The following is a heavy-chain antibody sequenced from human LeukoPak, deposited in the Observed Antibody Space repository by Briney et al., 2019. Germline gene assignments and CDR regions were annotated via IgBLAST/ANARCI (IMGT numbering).Heavy chain of an antibody. V-gene: IGHV3-53*01. J-gene: IGHJ4*02. CDR2: IYSGGST. Sequence: GGSLRLSCTVSGFTVSSNSMSWVRQAPGKGLEWVSFIYSGGSTQYSDSVKGRFTISRDNSKNTLYLQMSSMRAEDAAVYYCAKAPVTTCSGAYCYPFDYWGQGTLVTVSS. CDR3: AKAPVTTCSGAYCYPFDY. CDR1: GFTVSSNS. D-gene: IGHD2-21*01.